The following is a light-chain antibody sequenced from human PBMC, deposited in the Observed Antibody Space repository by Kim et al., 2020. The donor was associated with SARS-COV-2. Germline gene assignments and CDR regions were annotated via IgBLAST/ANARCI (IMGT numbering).Light chain of an antibody. Sequence: LTQPPSASGSPGQSVTISCTGTSSDVGGYNYVSWYQQHPGKAPKLMIYEVSKRPSGVPDRFSGSKSGNTASLTVSGLQAEDEADYYCSSYAGSNNVVFGGGTQLTVL. CDR2: EVS. CDR3: SSYAGSNNVV. V-gene: IGLV2-8*01. J-gene: IGLJ2*01. CDR1: SSDVGGYNY.